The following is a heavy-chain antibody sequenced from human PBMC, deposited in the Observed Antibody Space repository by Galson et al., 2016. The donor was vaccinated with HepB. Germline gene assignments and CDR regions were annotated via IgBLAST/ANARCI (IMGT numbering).Heavy chain of an antibody. J-gene: IGHJ5*02. V-gene: IGHV2-5*02. D-gene: IGHD2-15*01. CDR1: GFSFRTSGVG. CDR3: AHSPRGLGVVVVNWFDP. CDR2: IYWDDDT. Sequence: PALVKPTQTLTLTCTFSGFSFRTSGVGVGWIRQPPGKALEWLALIYWDDDTRYSPSLKSRLIITKDTSKNQVVLTMTNMDPVDTATYYCAHSPRGLGVVVVNWFDPWGQGTLVTVSS.